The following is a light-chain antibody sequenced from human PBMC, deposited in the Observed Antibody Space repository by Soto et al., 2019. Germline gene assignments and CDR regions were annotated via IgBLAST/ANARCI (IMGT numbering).Light chain of an antibody. CDR2: GAS. V-gene: IGKV3-15*01. J-gene: IGKJ2*01. CDR1: QSVSDN. CDR3: QQSNNWPYT. Sequence: EIVMTQSPATLSVSPGERATLSCRASQSVSDNLAWYQQKPGQAPRLLIYGASTRSTGIPARFSGSGSWTEFTLTISSMQSEDFAVYYCQQSNNWPYTFGQGTKLDIK.